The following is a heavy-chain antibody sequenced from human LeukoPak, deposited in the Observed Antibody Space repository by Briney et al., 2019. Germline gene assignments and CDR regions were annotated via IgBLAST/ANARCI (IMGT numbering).Heavy chain of an antibody. D-gene: IGHD2-21*01. CDR1: GFSFSSYA. J-gene: IGHJ4*02. CDR2: ISGGDGST. V-gene: IGHV3-23*01. Sequence: GVSLRLSSAASGFSFSSYAMSWVRQAPGKGLEWVSTISGGDGSTDYADSVKGRFTISRDSSKNTLYLQMNRLRAEDAAVYCSGAYCYPFDYWGQGTLITVSS. CDR3: GAYCYPFDY.